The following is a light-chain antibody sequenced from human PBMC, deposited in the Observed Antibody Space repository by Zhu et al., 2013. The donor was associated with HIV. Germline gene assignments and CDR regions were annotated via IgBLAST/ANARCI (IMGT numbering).Light chain of an antibody. J-gene: IGKJ1*01. CDR1: QTITNS. CDR3: QKYNSAPWT. Sequence: DIQMTQSPSSLSASVGDRVTITCRASQTITNSLNWYQQSPGKAPKVLIYAASSLRSGVPSRFSGSGSGTDFTLTISSLQPEDVATYYCQKYNSAPWTFGQGTKVEIK. CDR2: AAS. V-gene: IGKV1-39*01.